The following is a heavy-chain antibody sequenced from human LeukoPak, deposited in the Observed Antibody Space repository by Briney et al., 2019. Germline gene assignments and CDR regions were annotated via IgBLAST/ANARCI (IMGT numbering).Heavy chain of an antibody. Sequence: PGGSLRLSCAASGFTFNNYWMSWVRQAPDKGLEWVANINKDGSEKYYVDSVKGRFTISRDNSLYLQMNSLRAEDTAVYYCARRYCSDGSCYSIDYWGQGTLVTVSS. D-gene: IGHD2-15*01. CDR3: ARRYCSDGSCYSIDY. J-gene: IGHJ4*02. V-gene: IGHV3-7*01. CDR2: INKDGSEK. CDR1: GFTFNNYW.